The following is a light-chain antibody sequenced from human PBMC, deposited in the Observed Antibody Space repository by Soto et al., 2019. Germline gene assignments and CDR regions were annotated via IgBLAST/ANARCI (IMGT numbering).Light chain of an antibody. J-gene: IGKJ2*01. Sequence: DIQMTQSPSSLSASVGDRVTITCRTSQTINNYLNWYRQKPGKVPEVLIYGATSLQREVSSRFTGSASRTYFTRTIISLQPEDLATYYFQQVYDFPHNFGQGTKVEV. V-gene: IGKV1-39*01. CDR3: QQVYDFPHN. CDR1: QTINNY. CDR2: GAT.